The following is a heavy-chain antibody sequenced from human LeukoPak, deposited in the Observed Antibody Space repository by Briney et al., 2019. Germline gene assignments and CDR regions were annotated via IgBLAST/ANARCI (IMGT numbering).Heavy chain of an antibody. CDR3: ARAGAVAGKTLDY. Sequence: PGGSLRLSCAASGFTVSSNYMSWVRQAPGKGLEWVSVIYSGGSTYYADSVKGRFTISRDNSKNTLYLQMNSLRGEDTAVYYCARAGAVAGKTLDYWGQGTLVTVSS. V-gene: IGHV3-53*01. CDR2: IYSGGST. J-gene: IGHJ4*02. D-gene: IGHD6-19*01. CDR1: GFTVSSNY.